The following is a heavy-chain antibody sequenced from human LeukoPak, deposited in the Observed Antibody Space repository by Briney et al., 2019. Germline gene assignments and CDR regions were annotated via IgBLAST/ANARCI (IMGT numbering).Heavy chain of an antibody. CDR3: ARGGSYLSAFDI. J-gene: IGHJ3*02. V-gene: IGHV3-30*02. CDR1: GFTFSSYG. CDR2: IRFDGSNR. D-gene: IGHD1-26*01. Sequence: GGSLRLSCAPSGFTFSSYGMHWVRQAPVKGLEWVAFIRFDGSNRYYADSVKGRFTISRDNSKNTLNLQMNSLRAEDTAVYYCARGGSYLSAFDIWGQGTMVTVSS.